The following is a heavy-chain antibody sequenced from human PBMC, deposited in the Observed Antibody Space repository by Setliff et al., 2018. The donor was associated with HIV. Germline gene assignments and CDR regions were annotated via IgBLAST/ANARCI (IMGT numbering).Heavy chain of an antibody. D-gene: IGHD3-10*01. CDR3: ARDYYGSGSYFILDY. J-gene: IGHJ4*02. Sequence: ASVKVSCKASGYTFTSYGMSWVRQAPGQGLEWMGWISAYNGNTHYAQKLQGRVTMTTDTSTSTAYMELRTLRSDDTAVYYCARDYYGSGSYFILDYWGPGTLVTVSS. V-gene: IGHV1-18*01. CDR1: GYTFTSYG. CDR2: ISAYNGNT.